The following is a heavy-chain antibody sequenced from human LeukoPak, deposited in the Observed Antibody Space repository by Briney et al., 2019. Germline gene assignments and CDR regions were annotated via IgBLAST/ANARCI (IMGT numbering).Heavy chain of an antibody. J-gene: IGHJ4*02. CDR2: IYWDDDK. CDR3: AHSGYYDSSGYYYPYFDY. D-gene: IGHD3-22*01. Sequence: SGPTLVNPTQTLTLTCTFSGFSLSTSGVGVGWIRQPPGKALEWLAPIYWDDDKRYSPSLKSRLTITKDTSKNQVVLTMTNMDPVDTATYYCAHSGYYDSSGYYYPYFDYWGQGTLVTVSS. CDR1: GFSLSTSGVG. V-gene: IGHV2-5*02.